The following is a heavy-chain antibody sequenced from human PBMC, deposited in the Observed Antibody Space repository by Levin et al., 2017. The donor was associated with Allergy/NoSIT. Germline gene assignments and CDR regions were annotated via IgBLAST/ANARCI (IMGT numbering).Heavy chain of an antibody. J-gene: IGHJ5*02. CDR1: GYSISSGYY. D-gene: IGHD6-13*01. Sequence: SETLSLTCAVSGYSISSGYYWGWIRQPPGKGLEWIGSIYHSGSTYYNPSLKSRVTISVDTSKNQFSLKLSSVTAADTAVYYCARDWSAAGTGWFDPWGQGTLVTVSS. CDR3: ARDWSAAGTGWFDP. CDR2: IYHSGST. V-gene: IGHV4-38-2*02.